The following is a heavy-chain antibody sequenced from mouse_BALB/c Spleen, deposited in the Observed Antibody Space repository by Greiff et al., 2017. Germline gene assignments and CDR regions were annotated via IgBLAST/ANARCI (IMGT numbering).Heavy chain of an antibody. J-gene: IGHJ2*01. CDR3: ARDGTYDY. Sequence: DVQLVESGGGLVKPGGSLKLSCAASGFTFSSYAMTWVRQTPEKRLEWVASICSGGSTYYPDSVKGRFTISRDNARNILYLQMSSRRSEDTAIYYCARDGTYDYGGQGTTLTVSS. CDR2: ICSGGST. D-gene: IGHD5-1*01. CDR1: GFTFSSYA. V-gene: IGHV5-6-5*01.